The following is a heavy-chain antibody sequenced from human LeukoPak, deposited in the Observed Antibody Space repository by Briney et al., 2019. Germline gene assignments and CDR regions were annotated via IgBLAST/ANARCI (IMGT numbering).Heavy chain of an antibody. CDR1: GYTFTSYT. D-gene: IGHD3-10*01. V-gene: IGHV1-3*01. CDR2: INAGNGHT. CDR3: AGGYYGSGSSEFDY. J-gene: IGHJ4*02. Sequence: GASVKVSCKASGYTFTSYTMHWVRQAPGQRLEWMGWINAGNGHTKYSQKFQGRVTMTRDTSTSTVYMELSSLRSEDTAVYYCAGGYYGSGSSEFDYWGQGTLVTVSS.